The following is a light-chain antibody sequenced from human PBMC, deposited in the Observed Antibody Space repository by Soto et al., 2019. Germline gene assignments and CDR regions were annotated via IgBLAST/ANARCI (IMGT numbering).Light chain of an antibody. CDR3: QQYNIYSCT. V-gene: IGKV1-5*03. CDR1: QTIDSW. J-gene: IGKJ1*01. Sequence: DIQLPQSTSTLPASVEDSVTITCRASQTIDSWLAWYQQRPGQPPNLLIYRASTLASGVPSRFSGSGSGTEFTLIINSLQPDDSATYYCQQYNIYSCTFGQGTKVDI. CDR2: RAS.